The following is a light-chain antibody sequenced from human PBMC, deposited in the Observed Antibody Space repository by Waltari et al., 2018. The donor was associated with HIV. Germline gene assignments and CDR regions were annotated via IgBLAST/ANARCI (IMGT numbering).Light chain of an antibody. CDR1: QSVSSSY. CDR3: QQSGNSPLT. J-gene: IGKJ4*01. Sequence: EIVLTQSPGTLSLSPGERATLSCRASQSVSSSYLAWYQQKPGQAPRLLIYGASSRATGIPDRFSGSGSGTDFTLTISRLAPEDFAVYYCQQSGNSPLTFGGGTKVEI. CDR2: GAS. V-gene: IGKV3-20*01.